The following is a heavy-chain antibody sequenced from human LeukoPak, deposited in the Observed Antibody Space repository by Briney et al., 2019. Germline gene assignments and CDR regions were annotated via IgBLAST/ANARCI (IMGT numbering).Heavy chain of an antibody. D-gene: IGHD1-26*01. Sequence: GASVKVSCKASGGTFSSYAISWVRQAPGQGLEWMGGIIPIFGTANYAQKFQGRVTITADKSTSTAYMELSSLRSEDTAVYYCARGLSGSYLPDDAFDIWGQGTMVTVSS. CDR1: GGTFSSYA. V-gene: IGHV1-69*06. CDR2: IIPIFGTA. J-gene: IGHJ3*02. CDR3: ARGLSGSYLPDDAFDI.